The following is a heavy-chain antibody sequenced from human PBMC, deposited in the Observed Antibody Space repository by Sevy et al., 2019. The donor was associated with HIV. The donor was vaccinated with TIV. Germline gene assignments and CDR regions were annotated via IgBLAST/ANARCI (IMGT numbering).Heavy chain of an antibody. V-gene: IGHV3-15*01. CDR1: GFTFSNAW. D-gene: IGHD6-19*01. CDR2: IKSKTDGGTT. J-gene: IGHJ4*02. Sequence: GGSLRLSCAASGFTFSNAWMSWVRQAPGKGLEWVGRIKSKTDGGTTDYAAPVKGRFTISRDDSNNTMYLQMNSLKTEDTAVYYCTSVASSYSSGWYDFLFDYWGQGTLVTVSS. CDR3: TSVASSYSSGWYDFLFDY.